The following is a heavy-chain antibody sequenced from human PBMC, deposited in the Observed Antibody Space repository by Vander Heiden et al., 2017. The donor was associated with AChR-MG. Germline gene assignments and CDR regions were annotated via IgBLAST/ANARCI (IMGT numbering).Heavy chain of an antibody. CDR1: GFPFRSSA. Sequence: QVQLVESGGGVVQPGRSLRLSCAAFGFPFRSSAMHWVRQAPGKGLEWVAVISYDGRNKYYADSVKGRFTISRDNSKNTLYLQMNSLRAEDTAVYYCARVSSFGYDSSGYPFDYWGQGTLVTVSS. CDR2: ISYDGRNK. D-gene: IGHD3-22*01. V-gene: IGHV3-30*04. J-gene: IGHJ4*02. CDR3: ARVSSFGYDSSGYPFDY.